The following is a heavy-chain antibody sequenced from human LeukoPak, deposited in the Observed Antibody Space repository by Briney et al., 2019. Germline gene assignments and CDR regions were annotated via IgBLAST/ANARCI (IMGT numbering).Heavy chain of an antibody. V-gene: IGHV4-34*01. CDR2: INHSGST. CDR1: GGSLSGYY. D-gene: IGHD3-3*01. J-gene: IGHJ6*03. Sequence: SETLSLTCAVYGGSLSGYYWSWIRQPPGKGLEWIGEINHSGSTNYNPSLKSRVTISVDTSTHQFSLKLSSVTAADTAVYYCARGVRFLEWLYRGNYYMDVWGKGTTVTVSS. CDR3: ARGVRFLEWLYRGNYYMDV.